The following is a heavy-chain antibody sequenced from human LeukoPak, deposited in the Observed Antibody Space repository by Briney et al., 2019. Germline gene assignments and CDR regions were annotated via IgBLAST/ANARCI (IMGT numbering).Heavy chain of an antibody. Sequence: TGGSLSLSCAASGFTFSSYGMHWVRHAPGQGLEWVAVIWYDGTNKYYADSVKVRITISTSNSKNTLYLQMSSLRAEDTAVYCCARVACSGGSCHLGYFDLWGRGTLVSVSS. CDR3: ARVACSGGSCHLGYFDL. J-gene: IGHJ2*01. CDR1: GFTFSSYG. CDR2: IWYDGTNK. V-gene: IGHV3-33*01. D-gene: IGHD2-15*01.